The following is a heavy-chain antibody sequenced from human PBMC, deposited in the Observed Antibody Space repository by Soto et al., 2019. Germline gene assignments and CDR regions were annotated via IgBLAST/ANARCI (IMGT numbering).Heavy chain of an antibody. Sequence: GGSLRLSCAASGFTFSSYWMSWVRQAPGKGLEWVANIKQDGSEKYYVDSVKGRFTISRDNAKNSLYLQMNSLRAEDTAVYYCARDRSLRNYYYYMDVWGKGTTVNVSS. CDR2: IKQDGSEK. CDR3: ARDRSLRNYYYYMDV. J-gene: IGHJ6*03. V-gene: IGHV3-7*01. CDR1: GFTFSSYW.